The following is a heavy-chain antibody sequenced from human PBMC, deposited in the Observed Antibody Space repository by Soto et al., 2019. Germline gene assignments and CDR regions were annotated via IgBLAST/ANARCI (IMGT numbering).Heavy chain of an antibody. CDR1: GVTLSSYR. CDR3: ASDYWLAARPAAFDY. V-gene: IGHV3-21*01. D-gene: IGHD6-6*01. J-gene: IGHJ4*02. Sequence: TLRLLRVSCAPSGVTLSSYRMNCVRQAPRKGLEWVSSISSSSSYIYYADSVKGRFTISRDNAKNSLYLQMTSLRAEDTAVYYCASDYWLAARPAAFDYWGQGTLVTVSP. CDR2: ISSSSSYI.